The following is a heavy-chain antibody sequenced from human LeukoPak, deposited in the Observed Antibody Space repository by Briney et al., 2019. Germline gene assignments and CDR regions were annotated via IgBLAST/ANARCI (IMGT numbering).Heavy chain of an antibody. CDR1: GFTFSSYW. Sequence: GGSLRLSCAASGFTFSSYWMAWVRQAPGKGLEWVVNIKGDESARHQADSVKGRFTISRDNTRNSLYLQMTNLRGDDTAVYYCARDVVGSLDYWGQGTLVTASS. V-gene: IGHV3-7*01. CDR3: ARDVVGSLDY. CDR2: IKGDESAR. D-gene: IGHD1-26*01. J-gene: IGHJ4*02.